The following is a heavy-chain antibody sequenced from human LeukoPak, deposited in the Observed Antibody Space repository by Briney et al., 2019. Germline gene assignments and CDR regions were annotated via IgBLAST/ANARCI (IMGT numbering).Heavy chain of an antibody. CDR3: ASQGVIAARPLDY. D-gene: IGHD6-6*01. V-gene: IGHV4-30-4*08. Sequence: TSETLSLTCTVSGGSISSGDYYWSWIRQPPGKGLEWIGYIYYSGSTYYNPSLKSRVTISVDTSKNQFSLKLSSVTAADTAVYYCASQGVIAARPLDYWSQGTLVTVSS. J-gene: IGHJ4*02. CDR1: GGSISSGDYY. CDR2: IYYSGST.